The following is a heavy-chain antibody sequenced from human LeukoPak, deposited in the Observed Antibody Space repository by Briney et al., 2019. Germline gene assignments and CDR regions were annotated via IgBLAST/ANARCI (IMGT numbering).Heavy chain of an antibody. Sequence: GGSLRLSCAASGFTFSSYWMHWVRQAPGKGLVWVSRINSDGSSASYVDSVKGRFTISRDNAKNTLFLQMNSLRDEDTAVYYCAKGDGYAAFIRDQGTLVTVSS. J-gene: IGHJ4*02. CDR2: INSDGSSA. D-gene: IGHD5-24*01. CDR3: AKGDGYAAFI. CDR1: GFTFSSYW. V-gene: IGHV3-74*01.